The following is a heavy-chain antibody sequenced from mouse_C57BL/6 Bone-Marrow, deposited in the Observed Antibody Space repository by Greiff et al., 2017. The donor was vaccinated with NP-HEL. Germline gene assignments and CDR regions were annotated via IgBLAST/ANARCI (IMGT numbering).Heavy chain of an antibody. Sequence: VQRVESGAELVKPGASVKISCKASGYAFSSYWMNWVKERPGKGLEWIGQIYPGDGDTKYNGQFKGKATLTAAKSSSTAYMQVSSLTSEDSAVYFCARGDYGSSRFGYAMDYWGQGTSVTVSS. CDR3: ARGDYGSSRFGYAMDY. CDR1: GYAFSSYW. V-gene: IGHV1-80*01. D-gene: IGHD1-1*01. CDR2: IYPGDGDT. J-gene: IGHJ4*01.